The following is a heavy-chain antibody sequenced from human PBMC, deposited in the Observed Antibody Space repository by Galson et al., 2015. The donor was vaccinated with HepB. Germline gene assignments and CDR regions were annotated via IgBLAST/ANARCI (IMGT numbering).Heavy chain of an antibody. J-gene: IGHJ4*02. CDR3: VRAAYSGTWYAPGDY. CDR1: GFTFYSYT. Sequence: SLRLSCAASGFTFYSYTMNWVRQAPGKGLEWLASIRGGSSYIYYRDSTKGRFTISRDQAKNSLDLQMTSLRAEDTAVYYCVRAAYSGTWYAPGDYWGQGTLVTVSS. CDR2: IRGGSSYI. V-gene: IGHV3-21*01. D-gene: IGHD6-13*01.